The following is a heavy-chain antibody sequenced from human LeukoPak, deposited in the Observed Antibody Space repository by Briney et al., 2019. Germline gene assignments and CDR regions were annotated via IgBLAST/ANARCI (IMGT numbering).Heavy chain of an antibody. CDR2: INHSGST. CDR3: ARDGDRRYCSSTSCYEDY. Sequence: SETLSLTCAVYGGSFSGYYWSWIRQPPGKGLEWIGEINHSGSTTYNPSLKSRVTISVDTSKNQFSLKLSSVTAADTAVYYCARDGDRRYCSSTSCYEDYWGQGTLVTVFS. V-gene: IGHV4-34*01. CDR1: GGSFSGYY. D-gene: IGHD2-2*01. J-gene: IGHJ4*02.